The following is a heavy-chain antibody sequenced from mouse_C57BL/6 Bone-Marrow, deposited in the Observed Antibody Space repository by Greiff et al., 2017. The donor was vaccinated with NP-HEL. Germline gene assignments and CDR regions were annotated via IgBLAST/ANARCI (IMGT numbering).Heavy chain of an antibody. CDR3: ARCYYGSDY. Sequence: EVQVVESGGGLVKPGGSLKLSCAASGFTFSSYTMSWVRQTPEKRLEWVATISGGGGNTYYPDSVKGRFTISRDNAKNTLYLQMSSLRSEDTALYYCARCYYGSDYWGQGTTLTVSS. D-gene: IGHD1-1*01. CDR2: ISGGGGNT. V-gene: IGHV5-9*01. J-gene: IGHJ2*01. CDR1: GFTFSSYT.